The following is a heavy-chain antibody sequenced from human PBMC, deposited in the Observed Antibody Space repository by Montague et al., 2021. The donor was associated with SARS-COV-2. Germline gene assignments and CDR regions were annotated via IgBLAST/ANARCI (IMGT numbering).Heavy chain of an antibody. CDR1: GFSFRSYA. J-gene: IGHJ6*02. D-gene: IGHD3-10*01. CDR2: IYSDGSST. Sequence: SLRLSCAASGFSFRSYAMSWVRQAPGKGLEWVSVIYSDGSSTYYADSVKGRFTISRDNSKNTLYLQMNSLRAEDTAVYCCAREYSAPRWFGEYNRYGMDVWGQGTTVTVSS. V-gene: IGHV3-23*03. CDR3: AREYSAPRWFGEYNRYGMDV.